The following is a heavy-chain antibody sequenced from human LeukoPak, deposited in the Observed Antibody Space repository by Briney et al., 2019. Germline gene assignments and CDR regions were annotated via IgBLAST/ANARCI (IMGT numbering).Heavy chain of an antibody. CDR3: ARGHRNWYLIDY. CDR1: GYTFTSYD. CDR2: MNPNSGNT. D-gene: IGHD1-14*01. J-gene: IGHJ4*02. Sequence: ASVTVSCKASGYTFTSYDINWVRQATGQGLEWMGWMNPNSGNTGYAQKFQGRVTMTRNTSISTAYMELSSLRSEDTAVYYCARGHRNWYLIDYWGQGTLVVVSS. V-gene: IGHV1-8*01.